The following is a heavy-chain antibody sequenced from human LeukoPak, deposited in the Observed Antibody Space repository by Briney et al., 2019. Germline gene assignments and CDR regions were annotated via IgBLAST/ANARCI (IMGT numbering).Heavy chain of an antibody. D-gene: IGHD3-16*02. Sequence: KPGGSLRLSCAAPGYTFRDYSVSWVRQVPGKGLEWVSSISSSGTYIYYADSVKGRFTISRDNAKNSLFLQMNSLRDEDTAVYYCVSGNDPDYLWTTYRLDAFDIWGQGTMVIVSS. J-gene: IGHJ3*02. CDR1: GYTFRDYS. V-gene: IGHV3-21*01. CDR3: VSGNDPDYLWTTYRLDAFDI. CDR2: ISSSGTYI.